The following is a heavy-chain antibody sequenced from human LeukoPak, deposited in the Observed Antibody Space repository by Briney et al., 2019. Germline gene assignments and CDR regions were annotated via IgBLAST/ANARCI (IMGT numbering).Heavy chain of an antibody. CDR1: GYTFIRYG. V-gene: IGHV1-18*01. J-gene: IGHJ4*02. D-gene: IGHD1-26*01. CDR2: ISAYNGNA. Sequence: ASVKVSCKASGYTFIRYGISWVRQAPAEGLEWMGWISAYNGNAKNVQRVQARVTMTIDTSTSTAYMELRSLRYDDTAVYCCARDYSGTYFDSWGQGTLVTVSS. CDR3: ARDYSGTYFDS.